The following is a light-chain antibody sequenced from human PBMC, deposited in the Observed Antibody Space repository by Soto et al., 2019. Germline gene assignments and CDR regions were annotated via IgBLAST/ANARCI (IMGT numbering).Light chain of an antibody. Sequence: QSALTQPPSASGSPGQSVTISCTGTSSDVGGYNYVSWYQQHPGKAPKLMIYDVNKWPSGVPDRFSGSKSGNTASLTVSGLQADDEADYYCSSYAGSNNVIFGGGIKLTVL. CDR3: SSYAGSNNVI. CDR1: SSDVGGYNY. J-gene: IGLJ2*01. V-gene: IGLV2-8*01. CDR2: DVN.